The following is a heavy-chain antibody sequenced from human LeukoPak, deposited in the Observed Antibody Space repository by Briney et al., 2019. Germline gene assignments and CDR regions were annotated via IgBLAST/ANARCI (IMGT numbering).Heavy chain of an antibody. CDR1: GYSFTSYW. D-gene: IGHD4-17*01. CDR2: IYPGDSDI. J-gene: IGHJ4*02. V-gene: IGHV5-51*01. CDR3: ARSDYGGSY. Sequence: GESLRISCKASGYSFTSYWIGWVRQMPGKGLEWMGIIYPGDSDIRYSPSFQGQVSISADKSISTAYLQWSSLRASDSAIYYCARSDYGGSYWGQGTLVTVSS.